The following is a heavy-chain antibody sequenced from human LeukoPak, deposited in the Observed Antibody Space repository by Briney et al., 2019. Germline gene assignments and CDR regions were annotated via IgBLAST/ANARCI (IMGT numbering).Heavy chain of an antibody. CDR2: IYYSGST. CDR3: ARAFVVVLGAMPYFDY. J-gene: IGHJ4*02. Sequence: PSETLSLTCTISGGSISSGGYYWSWIRQHPGKGLEWIGYIYYSGSTYYNPSLKSRVTISVDTSKNQFSLKLSSVTAADTAVYYCARAFVVVLGAMPYFDYWGQGTLVTVSS. CDR1: GGSISSGGYY. V-gene: IGHV4-31*03. D-gene: IGHD2-2*01.